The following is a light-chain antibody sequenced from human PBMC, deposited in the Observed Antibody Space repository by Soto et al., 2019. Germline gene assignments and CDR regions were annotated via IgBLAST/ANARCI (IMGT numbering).Light chain of an antibody. CDR3: SSYAGSSNV. V-gene: IGLV2-8*01. CDR1: SIDVGGYNY. J-gene: IGLJ1*01. Sequence: QSALTQPPSASGSPGQSVAISCTGTSIDVGGYNYVSWYQQHPGKAPQLMIYEVNKRPSGVPDRFSGSKSGNTASLTVSGLQAEDEADYYCSSYAGSSNVFGTGTKLTVL. CDR2: EVN.